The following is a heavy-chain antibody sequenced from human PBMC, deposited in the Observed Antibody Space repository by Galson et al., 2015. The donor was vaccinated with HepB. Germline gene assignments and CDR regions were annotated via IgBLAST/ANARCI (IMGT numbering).Heavy chain of an antibody. CDR1: GFTFDDYS. CDR3: AKDGDPTGIFNWFHR. CDR2: ITWNSGHI. Sequence: SLRLSCAASGFTFDDYSMHWVRQSPGRGLEWVSSITWNSGHIGYADSVKGRFTISRDNANKSIYLEMNSLRIEDTALYYCAKDGDPTGIFNWFHRWGQGTPVTVSS. J-gene: IGHJ5*02. D-gene: IGHD3-10*01. V-gene: IGHV3-9*01.